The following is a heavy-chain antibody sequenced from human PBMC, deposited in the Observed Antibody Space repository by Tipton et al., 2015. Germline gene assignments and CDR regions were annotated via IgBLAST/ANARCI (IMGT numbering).Heavy chain of an antibody. V-gene: IGHV4-39*07. CDR1: GGSIDSRNYY. Sequence: TLSLTCTVSGGSIDSRNYYWVWIRQAPGKGLEWIGNIDYSGRTWYNSSLKSRATIDVDTSKNQFSLKLTSVTAADTAVYYCARVEGGYCFGGSCYSWGQGTLVTVSS. CDR3: ARVEGGYCFGGSCYS. CDR2: IDYSGRT. J-gene: IGHJ4*02. D-gene: IGHD2-15*01.